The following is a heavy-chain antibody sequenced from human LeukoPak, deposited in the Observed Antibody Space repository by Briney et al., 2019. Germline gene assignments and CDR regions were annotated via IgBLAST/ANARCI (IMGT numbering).Heavy chain of an antibody. CDR2: ISYDGSNK. D-gene: IGHD2-8*01. V-gene: IGHV3-30-3*01. Sequence: PGGSLRLSCAASGFTFSSYAMHWVRQAPGKGLEWVAVISYDGSNKYYADSVKGRFTISRDNSKNTLYLQMNSLRAEDTAVYYCAKAQHGVWHVGDYWGQGTLVTVSS. CDR1: GFTFSSYA. J-gene: IGHJ4*02. CDR3: AKAQHGVWHVGDY.